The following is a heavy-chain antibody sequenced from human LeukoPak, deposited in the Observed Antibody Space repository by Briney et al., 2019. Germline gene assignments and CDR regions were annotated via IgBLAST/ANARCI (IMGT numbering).Heavy chain of an antibody. CDR2: IYYSGST. D-gene: IGHD5-18*01. CDR1: GGSISSSSYY. Sequence: PSETLSLTCTVSGGSISSSSYYWGWIRQPPGKGLEWIGSIYYSGSTYYNPSLKSRVTISVDTSKNQFSLKLSSVTAADTAVYYCARDAQWIQLWLTGGFDYWSQGTLVTVSS. V-gene: IGHV4-39*07. CDR3: ARDAQWIQLWLTGGFDY. J-gene: IGHJ4*02.